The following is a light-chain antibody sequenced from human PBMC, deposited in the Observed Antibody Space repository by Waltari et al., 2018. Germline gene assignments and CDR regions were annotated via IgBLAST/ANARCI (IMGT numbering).Light chain of an antibody. CDR3: QQYYSTPWT. Sequence: DIVMTQSPDSLAVSLGERATIHCKSSQSVLYSPNSKNYLVWYQQKPGQPPKLLIYWASTRESGVPDRFSGSGSGTDFTLTISSLQAEDVTVYYCQQYYSTPWTFGQGTKVEIK. V-gene: IGKV4-1*01. J-gene: IGKJ1*01. CDR2: WAS. CDR1: QSVLYSPNSKNY.